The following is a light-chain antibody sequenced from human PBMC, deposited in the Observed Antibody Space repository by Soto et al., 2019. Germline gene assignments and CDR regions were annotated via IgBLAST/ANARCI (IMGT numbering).Light chain of an antibody. CDR2: DAS. V-gene: IGKV1-33*01. J-gene: IGKJ4*01. Sequence: DIQMTQSPSSLSASVGDRVTITCQASQDISNYLYWYQQKPGKAPKLLIYDASNLETGVPSRFSGRGSGTDFTFTISSLQPEDIATYYCQQYDNLPLTFGGGTKVEIK. CDR3: QQYDNLPLT. CDR1: QDISNY.